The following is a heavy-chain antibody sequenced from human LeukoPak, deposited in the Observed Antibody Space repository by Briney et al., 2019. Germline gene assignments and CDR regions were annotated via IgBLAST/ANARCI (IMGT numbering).Heavy chain of an antibody. CDR3: AREVAAAGLFDY. CDR1: GDTLTGYD. D-gene: IGHD6-13*01. J-gene: IGHJ4*02. CDR2: INPKCGGT. V-gene: IGHV1-2*02. Sequence: ASVKVSCKASGDTLTGYDIRWVRQAPGQGREWVGGINPKCGGTNHAQKFQGRVTTTRDTSTSTVYMELSSLTSEDTAVYYCAREVAAAGLFDYWGQGTLGTVSS.